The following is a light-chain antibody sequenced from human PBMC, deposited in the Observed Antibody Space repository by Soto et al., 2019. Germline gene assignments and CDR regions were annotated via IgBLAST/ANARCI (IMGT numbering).Light chain of an antibody. CDR3: SSYTTTTTLGV. CDR1: SSDVGGYNY. J-gene: IGLJ3*02. Sequence: QSALTQPASVSGSPGQSITISCTGTSSDVGGYNYVSWYQQHPGKAPKLIIFEVSNRPSGVSNRFSGSKSGNTASLTIPGLQAEDEADYHCSSYTTTTTLGVFGGGTKLTVL. V-gene: IGLV2-14*01. CDR2: EVS.